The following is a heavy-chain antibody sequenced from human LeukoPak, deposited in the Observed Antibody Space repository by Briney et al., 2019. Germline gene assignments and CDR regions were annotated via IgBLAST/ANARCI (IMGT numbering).Heavy chain of an antibody. CDR1: GGSISSYY. CDR3: ARGPGYCSSTSCYASWFDP. Sequence: SETLSLTCTVSGGSISSYYWSWIRQPPGKGLEWIGYIYYSGSTNYNPSLKSRVTISVDTSKNQFSLKLSSVTAADTAVYYCARGPGYCSSTSCYASWFDPWGQGTLVTVSS. J-gene: IGHJ5*02. CDR2: IYYSGST. D-gene: IGHD2-2*01. V-gene: IGHV4-59*08.